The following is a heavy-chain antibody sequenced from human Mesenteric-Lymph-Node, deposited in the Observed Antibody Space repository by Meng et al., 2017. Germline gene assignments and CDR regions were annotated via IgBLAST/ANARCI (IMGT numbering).Heavy chain of an antibody. D-gene: IGHD2-15*01. CDR1: GGTFSSYA. Sequence: SVKVSCKASGGTFSSYAISWVRQAPGQGLEWMGGIIPIFGTANYAQKFQGRVTMTRDTSTSTVYMELSSLRSEDTAVYYCARDWVVKGFDAFDIWGQGTMVTVSS. J-gene: IGHJ3*02. V-gene: IGHV1-69*05. CDR3: ARDWVVKGFDAFDI. CDR2: IIPIFGTA.